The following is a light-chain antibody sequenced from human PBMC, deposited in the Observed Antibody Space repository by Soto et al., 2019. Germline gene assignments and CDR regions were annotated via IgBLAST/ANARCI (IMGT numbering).Light chain of an antibody. V-gene: IGLV2-8*01. Sequence: QSALTQPPSASGSPGQSVTISCTGTSSDVGYYNYVSWYQQHPGRAPKLIIYEVNKRPSGVPDRFSGSKSGNTASLTVSGLQAEDEAEYYGTSYAVGKNVVFGGGTQLTVL. CDR2: EVN. CDR1: SSDVGYYNY. J-gene: IGLJ2*01. CDR3: TSYAVGKNVV.